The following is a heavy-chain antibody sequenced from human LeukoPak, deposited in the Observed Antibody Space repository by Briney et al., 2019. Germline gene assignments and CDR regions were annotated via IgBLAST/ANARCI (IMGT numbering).Heavy chain of an antibody. Sequence: ASVKVSCKVSGYTLTELSIHWVRQAPGKGREWVGGFDPEDGETIYAQKFQGRVTMTEDTSTDTAYMELSSLRSEDTAVYYCATVGRYYYDSSQRHAFDIWGQGTMVTVSS. CDR1: GYTLTELS. J-gene: IGHJ3*02. V-gene: IGHV1-24*01. CDR2: FDPEDGET. CDR3: ATVGRYYYDSSQRHAFDI. D-gene: IGHD3-22*01.